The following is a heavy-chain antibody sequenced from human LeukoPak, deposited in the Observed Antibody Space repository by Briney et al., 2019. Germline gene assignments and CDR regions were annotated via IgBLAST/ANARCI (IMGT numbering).Heavy chain of an antibody. CDR2: INPNSGGT. CDR3: ARELIVVNWFDP. Sequence: ASVKVSCKASGYTFTGYYMHWVRQAPGQGLEWMGRINPNSGGTNYAQKFQGRVTMTRDTSISTAYMELSRLRSDDTAVYYCARELIVVNWFDPWGQGTLVTVSS. J-gene: IGHJ5*02. D-gene: IGHD2-15*01. V-gene: IGHV1-2*06. CDR1: GYTFTGYY.